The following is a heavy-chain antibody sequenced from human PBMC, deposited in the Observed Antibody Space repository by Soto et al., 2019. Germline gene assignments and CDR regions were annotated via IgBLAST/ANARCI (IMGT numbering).Heavy chain of an antibody. CDR3: AREPSGSYYFDY. CDR1: GYSLTSYD. Sequence: QVQLVQSGAEAKKPGASVKVSCKASGYSLTSYDINWVRQATGQGLEWMGWMSPNSGNTGYAQKFQGRVTMTRNTSISTAYMELSSLRSEDTAVYYCAREPSGSYYFDYRGQGTLVTVSS. V-gene: IGHV1-8*01. J-gene: IGHJ4*02. CDR2: MSPNSGNT. D-gene: IGHD1-26*01.